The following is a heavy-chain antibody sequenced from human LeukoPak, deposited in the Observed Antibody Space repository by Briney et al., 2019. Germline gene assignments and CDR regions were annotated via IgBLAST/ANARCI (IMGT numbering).Heavy chain of an antibody. CDR1: GFTFSSYW. D-gene: IGHD5-18*01. CDR3: ARDTAMVYWYFDL. J-gene: IGHJ2*01. Sequence: GGSLRLSCAASGFTFSSYWMHWVRQAPGKGLVWVSRINSDGSSTSHADSVKGRFTISRDNAKNTLYLQMNSLRAEDTAVYYCARDTAMVYWYFDLWGRGTLVTVSS. CDR2: INSDGSST. V-gene: IGHV3-74*01.